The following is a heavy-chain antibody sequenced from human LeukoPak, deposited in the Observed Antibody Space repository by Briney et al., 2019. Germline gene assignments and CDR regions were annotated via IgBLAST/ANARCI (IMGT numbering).Heavy chain of an antibody. V-gene: IGHV4-38-2*02. J-gene: IGHJ2*01. D-gene: IGHD6-19*01. CDR2: IYHSGST. CDR3: ARVAQKLERIAVAGTSEWRANWYFDL. CDR1: DYSISSGHY. Sequence: SETLSLTCTVSDYSISSGHYWGWIRQPPGKGLEWIGSIYHSGSTYYNPSLKSRVTISVDTSKNHFSLKLSSVTAADTAVYYCARVAQKLERIAVAGTSEWRANWYFDLWGRGTLVTVSS.